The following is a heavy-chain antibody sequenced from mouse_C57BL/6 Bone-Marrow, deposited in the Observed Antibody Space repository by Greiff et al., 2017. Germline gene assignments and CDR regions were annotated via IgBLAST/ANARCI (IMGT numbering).Heavy chain of an antibody. Sequence: QVQLQQPGAELVRPGTSVKLSCKASGYTFTSYWMHWVKQRPGQGLEWIGVIDPSDSYTNYNQKFKGKATLTVDTSSSTAYMQLSSLTSEDSAVYYCAWGIYYDYDEDFDYWGQGTTLTVSS. D-gene: IGHD2-4*01. CDR2: IDPSDSYT. V-gene: IGHV1-59*01. CDR3: AWGIYYDYDEDFDY. CDR1: GYTFTSYW. J-gene: IGHJ2*01.